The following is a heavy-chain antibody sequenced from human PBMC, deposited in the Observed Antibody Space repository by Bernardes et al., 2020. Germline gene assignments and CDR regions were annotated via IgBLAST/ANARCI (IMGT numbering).Heavy chain of an antibody. Sequence: SETLSLTCTVSGGSISSSSYYWGWIRQPPGKGLEWIGSIYYSGSTYYNPSLKSRVIISVDTSKNQFSLKLSSVTAADTAVYYCARQGCSGGSCFYGMDVWGKGTTVTVSS. J-gene: IGHJ6*04. CDR1: GGSISSSSYY. D-gene: IGHD2-15*01. V-gene: IGHV4-39*01. CDR3: ARQGCSGGSCFYGMDV. CDR2: IYYSGST.